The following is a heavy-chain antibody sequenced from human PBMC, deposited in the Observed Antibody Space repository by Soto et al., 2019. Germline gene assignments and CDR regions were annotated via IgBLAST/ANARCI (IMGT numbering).Heavy chain of an antibody. CDR1: GGTFSSYA. J-gene: IGHJ5*02. Sequence: QVPLVQSGAEVKKPGSSVTVSCKASGGTFSSYAIHWVRQAPGQGLEWMGGIIPMYGPAKYAQRLQGRVTIAADESTTTVYMELTSLTSQDTAVYYCARVTSMVRGVIDNWFGPWGHGTLVTVSS. V-gene: IGHV1-69*01. CDR2: IIPMYGPA. D-gene: IGHD3-10*01. CDR3: ARVTSMVRGVIDNWFGP.